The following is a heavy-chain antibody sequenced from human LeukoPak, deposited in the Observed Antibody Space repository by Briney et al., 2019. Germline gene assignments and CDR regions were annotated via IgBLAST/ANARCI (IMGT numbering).Heavy chain of an antibody. D-gene: IGHD5-12*01. J-gene: IGHJ4*02. Sequence: PSETLSLTCAVYGGSFSGYYWSWIRQPPGKGLEWIGEINHSGSTNYNPSLKSRVTISVDTSKNQFSLKLSSVTAADTAVYYCARGPTVDMRIDYWGQGTLVTVSS. V-gene: IGHV4-34*01. CDR1: GGSFSGYY. CDR3: ARGPTVDMRIDY. CDR2: INHSGST.